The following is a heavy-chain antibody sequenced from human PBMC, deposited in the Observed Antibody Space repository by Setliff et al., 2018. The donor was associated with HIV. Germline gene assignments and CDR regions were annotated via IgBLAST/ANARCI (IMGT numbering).Heavy chain of an antibody. CDR3: AREAWYIAPWSSLLFRQQHYFDY. V-gene: IGHV4-39*07. D-gene: IGHD3-3*01. Sequence: SETLSLTCTVSGGSIRSSNYYWGWIRQPPGKGLEWIGHIYYTGSTNYDPSLKSRVTISVDTSKNQFYLKLSSLTAADTAVYYCAREAWYIAPWSSLLFRQQHYFDYWGQGTLVTVSS. CDR1: GGSIRSSNYY. J-gene: IGHJ4*02. CDR2: IYYTGST.